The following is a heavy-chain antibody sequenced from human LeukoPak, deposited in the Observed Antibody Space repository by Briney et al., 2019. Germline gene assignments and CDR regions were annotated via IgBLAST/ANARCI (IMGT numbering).Heavy chain of an antibody. CDR1: GGSIGSYY. J-gene: IGHJ3*02. D-gene: IGHD5/OR15-5a*01. CDR2: IYYSGST. Sequence: SETLSLTCTVSGGSIGSYYWSWIRQPPGKGLEWIGYIYYSGSTNYNPSLKSRVTISVDTSKNQFSLKLSSVTAADTAVYYCAREEVLRGFDIWGQGTMVTVSS. CDR3: AREEVLRGFDI. V-gene: IGHV4-59*01.